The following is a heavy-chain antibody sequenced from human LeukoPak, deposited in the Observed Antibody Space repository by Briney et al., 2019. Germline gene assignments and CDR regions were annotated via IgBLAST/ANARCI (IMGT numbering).Heavy chain of an antibody. Sequence: GGSLRLSCAASGFTFDDYGMSWVRQAPGKGLEWVSGINWSGGSTGYADSVKGRFTISRDNAKNSLYLQMNSLRAEDTALYHCARDGSGSYYLSYYGMDVWGQGTTVTVSS. CDR1: GFTFDDYG. V-gene: IGHV3-20*01. D-gene: IGHD3-10*01. CDR3: ARDGSGSYYLSYYGMDV. J-gene: IGHJ6*02. CDR2: INWSGGST.